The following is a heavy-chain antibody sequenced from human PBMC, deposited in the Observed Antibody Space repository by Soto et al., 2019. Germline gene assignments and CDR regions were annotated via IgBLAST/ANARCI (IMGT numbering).Heavy chain of an antibody. J-gene: IGHJ4*02. V-gene: IGHV3-64*01. CDR3: ARGRVEDSSGWATYFDY. D-gene: IGHD6-19*01. CDR1: RVTFSCHS. Sequence: GGSLRHSCEFPRVTFSCHSMFSVRQSTEKGLEYASAINPNGVNTFYAKSVKGRFTISRDNSKNTMYLQMGSLRAEDMAVYYCARGRVEDSSGWATYFDYWGQGTLVTVPQ. CDR2: INPNGVNT.